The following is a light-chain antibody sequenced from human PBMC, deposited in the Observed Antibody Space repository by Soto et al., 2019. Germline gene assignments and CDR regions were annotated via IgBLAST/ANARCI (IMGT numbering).Light chain of an antibody. CDR3: GTWDNSLSAGV. J-gene: IGLJ2*01. CDR2: EDN. V-gene: IGLV1-51*02. CDR1: SSNIGSNF. Sequence: QSALTQPPSVSAAPGQTVTISCSGSSSNIGSNFVSWYQHLPGTAPKLVVYEDNQRPSGIPDRFSGSKSGTSATLVITGLQTGDEAHYYCGTWDNSLSAGVFGGGTKLTAL.